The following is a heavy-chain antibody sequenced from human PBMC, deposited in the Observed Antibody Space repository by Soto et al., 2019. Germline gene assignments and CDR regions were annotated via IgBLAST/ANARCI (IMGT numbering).Heavy chain of an antibody. CDR3: ARGRGGITMVRGVTTDV. V-gene: IGHV4-59*01. CDR1: GGSISSYY. Sequence: PSETLSLTCTVSGGSISSYYWSWIRQPPGKGLEWIGYIYYSGSTNYNPSLKSRVTISVDTSKNQFSLKLSSVTAADTAVYYCARGRGGITMVRGVTTDVWGKGTTVTVSS. CDR2: IYYSGST. D-gene: IGHD3-10*01. J-gene: IGHJ6*04.